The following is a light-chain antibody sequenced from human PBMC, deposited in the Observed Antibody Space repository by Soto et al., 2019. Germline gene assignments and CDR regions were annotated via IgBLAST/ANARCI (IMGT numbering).Light chain of an antibody. V-gene: IGKV3-15*01. CDR3: QQCRNWPAT. Sequence: EIVMTQSPATLSVSPGEGATLSCKASQNVYNNLAWYQQRPGQPPRLLIYDASTRATGISARFSGSGYGTEFTLTISSLQSEDFAVYFCQQCRNWPATFGGGNKVEIK. CDR1: QNVYNN. J-gene: IGKJ4*01. CDR2: DAS.